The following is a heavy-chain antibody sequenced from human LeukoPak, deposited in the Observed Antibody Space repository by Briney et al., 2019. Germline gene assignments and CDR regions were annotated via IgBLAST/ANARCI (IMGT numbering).Heavy chain of an antibody. J-gene: IGHJ4*02. CDR1: GYTFTGYY. Sequence: ASVKVSCKASGYTFTGYYLHWVRQAPGQGLEWMGWINPKSGGTNYAQKFQGRVTMTRDTSISTAYMELSRLRFDDTAVYYCASGSSFDSSGRGFDYWGQGTLVTVSS. V-gene: IGHV1-2*02. CDR3: ASGSSFDSSGRGFDY. CDR2: INPKSGGT. D-gene: IGHD3-22*01.